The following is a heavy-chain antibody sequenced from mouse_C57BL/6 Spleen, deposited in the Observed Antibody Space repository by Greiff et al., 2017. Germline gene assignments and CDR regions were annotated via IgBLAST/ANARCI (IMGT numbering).Heavy chain of an antibody. D-gene: IGHD2-3*01. Sequence: VQLQQSGAELVRPGASVKLSCKASGYTFTDYYINWVKQRPGQGLEWIARIYPGSGNTYYNEKFKGKATLTAEKSSSTAYMQLSSLTSEDSAVYFCARGLYDGYYVAYWGQGTLVTVSA. J-gene: IGHJ3*01. CDR2: IYPGSGNT. CDR1: GYTFTDYY. CDR3: ARGLYDGYYVAY. V-gene: IGHV1-76*01.